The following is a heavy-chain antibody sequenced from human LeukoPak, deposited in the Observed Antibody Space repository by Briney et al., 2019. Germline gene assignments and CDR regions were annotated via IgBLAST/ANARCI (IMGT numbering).Heavy chain of an antibody. CDR1: GYSISSSTYY. D-gene: IGHD5-12*01. CDR2: LYYSGST. Sequence: SETLSLTCAVSGYSISSSTYYWGWIRQPPGKGLEWIGNLYYSGSTYYNPSLKSRVTISVDTSKNQFSLKLSSVTAADTAVYYCARQAISGYDPPPFDSWGQGTLVTVSS. CDR3: ARQAISGYDPPPFDS. V-gene: IGHV4-39*01. J-gene: IGHJ4*02.